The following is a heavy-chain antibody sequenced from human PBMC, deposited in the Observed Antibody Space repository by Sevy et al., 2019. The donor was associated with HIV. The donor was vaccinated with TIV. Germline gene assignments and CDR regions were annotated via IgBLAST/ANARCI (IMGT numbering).Heavy chain of an antibody. CDR2: MCHTGIT. Sequence: SETLSLTCTVSGGSISSYCCNWIRQSPGKGLEWIGYMCHTGITNYNPSLKSRVTISLDTSRNQFALRLSSVTAADTAVYYCARAGYSYGLFASWGQGTLVTVSS. CDR3: ARAGYSYGLFAS. V-gene: IGHV4-59*13. CDR1: GGSISSYC. D-gene: IGHD5-18*01. J-gene: IGHJ4*02.